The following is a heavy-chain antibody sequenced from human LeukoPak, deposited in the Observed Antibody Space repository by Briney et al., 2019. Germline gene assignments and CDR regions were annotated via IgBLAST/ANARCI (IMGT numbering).Heavy chain of an antibody. Sequence: PGGSLRLSCAASGFTFSSYSMNWVRQAPGKGLEWVSVIYSGGSTYYADSVKGRFTISRDNSKNTLYLQMNSLRAEDTAVYYCARVMGRYCSSTSCYVDYWGQGTLVTVSS. CDR2: IYSGGST. V-gene: IGHV3-66*02. J-gene: IGHJ4*02. CDR3: ARVMGRYCSSTSCYVDY. CDR1: GFTFSSYS. D-gene: IGHD2-2*01.